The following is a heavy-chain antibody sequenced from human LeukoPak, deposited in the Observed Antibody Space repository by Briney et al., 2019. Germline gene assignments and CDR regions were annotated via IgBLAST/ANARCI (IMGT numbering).Heavy chain of an antibody. D-gene: IGHD2-15*01. CDR1: GGPISISSYY. V-gene: IGHV4-39*07. J-gene: IGHJ5*02. CDR3: ARAVVAVGGNWFDP. CDR2: IYYSGST. Sequence: SETLSLTCTVSGGPISISSYYWAWVRQPPGKGLEWFGSIYYSGSTSYNPSLKSRVTISVDTSKNQFFLKLSSVTAADTAVYYCARAVVAVGGNWFDPWGQGTLVTVSS.